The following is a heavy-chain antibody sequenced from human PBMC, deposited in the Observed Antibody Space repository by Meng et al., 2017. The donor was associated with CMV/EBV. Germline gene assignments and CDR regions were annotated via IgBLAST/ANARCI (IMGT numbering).Heavy chain of an antibody. D-gene: IGHD5-12*01. CDR3: ARDGLDIVATISGDYFDY. CDR1: GFTFSSYA. J-gene: IGHJ4*02. CDR2: ISYDGSNK. V-gene: IGHV3-30-3*01. Sequence: GGSLRLSCAASGFTFSSYAMHWVRQAPGKGLEWVAVISYDGSNKYYADSVKGRFTISRDNSKNTLYLQMNSLRAEDTAVYYCARDGLDIVATISGDYFDYWGQGTLVTVSS.